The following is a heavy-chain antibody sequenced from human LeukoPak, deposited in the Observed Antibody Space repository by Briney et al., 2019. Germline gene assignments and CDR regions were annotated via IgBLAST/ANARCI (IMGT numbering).Heavy chain of an antibody. CDR1: GFTFSSYA. D-gene: IGHD3-10*01. V-gene: IGHV3-23*01. CDR3: AKRNYFGAGTYSFDF. J-gene: IGHJ4*02. CDR2: ISYSGGST. Sequence: GGSLRLSCAASGFTFSSYAMSWVRQAPGKGLEWVSGISYSGGSTYYADSVKGRFTISRDNSKNTLYLQMNSLRAEDTAVYYCAKRNYFGAGTYSFDFWGQGTLVTVSS.